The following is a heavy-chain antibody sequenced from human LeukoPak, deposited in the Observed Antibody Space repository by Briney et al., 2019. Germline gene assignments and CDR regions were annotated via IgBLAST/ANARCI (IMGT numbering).Heavy chain of an antibody. CDR3: ARERRYGAYYYYYGMDV. D-gene: IGHD4-17*01. Sequence: GGSLRLSCAASGFSFSSYAMSWVRQAPGKGLEWVSAISGSGDRTYYGGSVKGRFTISRDNSKNTLYLQMNSLRAEDTAVYYCARERRYGAYYYYYGMDVWGQGTTVTVSS. CDR1: GFSFSSYA. V-gene: IGHV3-23*01. CDR2: ISGSGDRT. J-gene: IGHJ6*02.